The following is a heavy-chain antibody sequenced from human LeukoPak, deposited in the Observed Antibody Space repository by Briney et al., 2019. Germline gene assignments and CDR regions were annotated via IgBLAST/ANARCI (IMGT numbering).Heavy chain of an antibody. CDR1: GFTFSSYA. Sequence: PGGSLRLSCAASGFTFSSYAMSWVRQAPGKGLEWVSAISGSGGSTYYADSVKGRFTISRDNSKNTLYLQMNSLRAEDTAVYYCAKDGIVVVPAASKNYFDYWGQGTLVTVSS. D-gene: IGHD2-2*01. V-gene: IGHV3-23*01. CDR3: AKDGIVVVPAASKNYFDY. J-gene: IGHJ4*02. CDR2: ISGSGGST.